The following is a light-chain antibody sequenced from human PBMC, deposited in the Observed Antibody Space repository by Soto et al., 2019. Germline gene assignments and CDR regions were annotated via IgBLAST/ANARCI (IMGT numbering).Light chain of an antibody. CDR3: QQYGSSQYT. V-gene: IGKV3-20*01. J-gene: IGKJ2*01. Sequence: EIVLTQSPGTLSLTPGERATLSCRASQSVNNNYLAWYQQKPGQAPRLLIYGASIRATGIPDRFSGSGSGTDFTLTLTRLEHEDFAVYYCQQYGSSQYTFGQGTKLEIK. CDR1: QSVNNNY. CDR2: GAS.